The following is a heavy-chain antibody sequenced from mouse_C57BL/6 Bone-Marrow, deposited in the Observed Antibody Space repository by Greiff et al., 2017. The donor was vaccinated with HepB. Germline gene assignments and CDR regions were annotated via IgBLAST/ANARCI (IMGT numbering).Heavy chain of an antibody. J-gene: IGHJ2*01. CDR1: GFNIKNTY. D-gene: IGHD1-1*01. V-gene: IGHV14-3*01. Sequence: VQLQQSVAELVRPGASVKLSCTASGFNIKNTYMHWVKQRPEQGLEWIGRIDPANGNTKYAPKFQGKATITADTASNTAYLQLSSLTSEDTAIYYCALITTVVATNYFDYWGQGTTLTVSS. CDR3: ALITTVVATNYFDY. CDR2: IDPANGNT.